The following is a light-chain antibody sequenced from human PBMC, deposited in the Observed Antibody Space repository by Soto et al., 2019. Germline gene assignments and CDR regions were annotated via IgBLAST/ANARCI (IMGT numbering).Light chain of an antibody. CDR1: QSVSSSY. CDR2: GAS. CDR3: QQYSVWRT. Sequence: PGARVPLSCRASQSVSSSYLTWYQQKPGQAPRLLIYGASTRATGIPARFSGSGSGTDFTLTISSLQPEDFAVYYCQQYSVWRTFGQGTKVDIK. J-gene: IGKJ1*01. V-gene: IGKV3D-7*01.